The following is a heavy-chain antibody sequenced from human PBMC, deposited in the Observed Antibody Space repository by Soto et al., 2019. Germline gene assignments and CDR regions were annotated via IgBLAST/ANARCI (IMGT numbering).Heavy chain of an antibody. CDR1: GGSINSGVDF. Sequence: SETLSLTCTVSGGSINSGVDFWSWIRQHPGKGLEWIGYISHSGRAFYNPSLKSRVSISVDTSKNQFSLKLNSVTAADTAVYYCARGSNYGSRFDYWGQGTLVTVSS. CDR3: ARGSNYGSRFDY. J-gene: IGHJ4*02. V-gene: IGHV4-31*03. D-gene: IGHD3-10*01. CDR2: ISHSGRA.